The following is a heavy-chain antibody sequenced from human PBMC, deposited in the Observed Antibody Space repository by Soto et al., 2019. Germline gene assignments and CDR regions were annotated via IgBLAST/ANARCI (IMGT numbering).Heavy chain of an antibody. CDR2: IYWDDDK. CDR3: AHSVVAGLGYYFDY. CDR1: GFSLSSTRVA. V-gene: IGHV2-5*02. J-gene: IGHJ4*02. D-gene: IGHD6-19*01. Sequence: QITLKESGPTLVKPTQTLTLTCTFSGFSLSSTRVAVGWIRQPPGKALEWLALIYWDDDKRYSPFLKSRLTIXXXTXXHQVVLTMTNMDPVDTATYYCAHSVVAGLGYYFDYWGQGPLVTVSS.